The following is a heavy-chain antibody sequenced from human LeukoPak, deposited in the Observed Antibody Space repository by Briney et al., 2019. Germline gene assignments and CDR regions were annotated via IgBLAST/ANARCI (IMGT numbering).Heavy chain of an antibody. D-gene: IGHD6-19*01. Sequence: ASVKVSCKASGYTFTDYYIHWLRQAPGQGLEWMGWINPHSGGTNYAQKFQGRVTMTRDTSISTVYMELSSLRSDDTAVYYCARGGTGYSSGWLRAFDIWGQGTMVTVSS. CDR2: INPHSGGT. CDR1: GYTFTDYY. V-gene: IGHV1-2*02. J-gene: IGHJ3*02. CDR3: ARGGTGYSSGWLRAFDI.